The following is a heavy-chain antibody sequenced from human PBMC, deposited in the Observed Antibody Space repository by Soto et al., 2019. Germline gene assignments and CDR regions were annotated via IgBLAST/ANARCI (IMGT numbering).Heavy chain of an antibody. CDR3: ASYSNYAGNDY. V-gene: IGHV4-59*08. CDR2: IYYSGST. J-gene: IGHJ4*02. Sequence: QVQLQESGPGLVKPSETLSLTCTVSGGSISSYYWSWIRQPPGKGLEWIGYIYYSGSTNYNPSLKSRVTISVDTSKNQFSLKLSSVTAADTAVYYCASYSNYAGNDYWGQGTLVTVSS. CDR1: GGSISSYY. D-gene: IGHD4-4*01.